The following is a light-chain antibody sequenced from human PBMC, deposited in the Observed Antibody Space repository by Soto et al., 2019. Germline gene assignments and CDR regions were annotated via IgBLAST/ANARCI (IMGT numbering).Light chain of an antibody. J-gene: IGLJ1*01. CDR2: DVS. V-gene: IGLV2-14*01. Sequence: QSVLTQPASVSGSPGKSITISCTGTSSDVGGYNYVSWYQQHPGKAPKLMIYDVSNRPSGVSNRFSGSKSGNTASLTISGLPAEDEADYYCSAYTSSSTLYVFGTGTKVTVL. CDR3: SAYTSSSTLYV. CDR1: SSDVGGYNY.